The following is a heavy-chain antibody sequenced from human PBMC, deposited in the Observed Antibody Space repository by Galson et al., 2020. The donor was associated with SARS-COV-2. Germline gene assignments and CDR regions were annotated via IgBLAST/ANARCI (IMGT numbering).Heavy chain of an antibody. CDR1: GYSIRSGYY. Sequence: SETLSLTCTVSGYSIRSGYYWGWIRQPPGKGLEWIGNIYYSGNTYYNPSLKSRVTISVDTSKNQFSLNLSSVTAADTAVYYCARRGSYYDFDSGGQGTLVIVSS. CDR2: IYYSGNT. D-gene: IGHD1-26*01. V-gene: IGHV4-38-2*02. CDR3: ARRGSYYDFDS. J-gene: IGHJ4*02.